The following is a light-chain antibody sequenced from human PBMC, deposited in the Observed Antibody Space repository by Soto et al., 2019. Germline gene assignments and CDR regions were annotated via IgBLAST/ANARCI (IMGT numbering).Light chain of an antibody. CDR3: CSYAGNYGYV. V-gene: IGLV2-11*01. CDR2: DVS. CDR1: SSDVGGYNY. J-gene: IGLJ1*01. Sequence: QSALTQPASVSGSPGQSITISCTGTSSDVGGYNYVSWFQQHPGKAPKLIIFDVSERPAGVPDRFSGSKSANTASLTISGLQAEDEADYYCCSYAGNYGYVFGTGTKVTVL.